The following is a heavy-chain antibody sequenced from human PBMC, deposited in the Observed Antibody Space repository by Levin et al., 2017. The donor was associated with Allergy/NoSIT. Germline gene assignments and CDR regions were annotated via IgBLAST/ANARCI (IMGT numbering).Heavy chain of an antibody. CDR2: ISYDGSNK. CDR3: AKDLGGY. CDR1: GFTFSSYG. Sequence: PTGGSLRLSCAASGFTFSSYGMHWVRQAPGKGLEWVAVISYDGSNKYYADSVKGRFTISRDNSKNTLYLQMNSLRAEDTAVYYCAKDLGGYWGQGTLVTVSS. V-gene: IGHV3-30*18. J-gene: IGHJ4*02.